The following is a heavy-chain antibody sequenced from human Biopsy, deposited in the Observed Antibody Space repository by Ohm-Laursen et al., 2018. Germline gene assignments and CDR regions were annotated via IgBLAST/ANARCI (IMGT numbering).Heavy chain of an antibody. CDR3: ARADPPLFYYGSGSSNRFDP. CDR1: GYTFTSYE. D-gene: IGHD3-10*01. V-gene: IGHV1-8*01. J-gene: IGHJ5*02. CDR2: MNPDSGNT. Sequence: ASVKVSCKTSGYTFTSYEINWVRQATGQGLEWMGWMNPDSGNTGYAQNFQGRVTMTRNTSISTAYMELNSLRSEDTAVYFCARADPPLFYYGSGSSNRFDPWGQGTLVTVSS.